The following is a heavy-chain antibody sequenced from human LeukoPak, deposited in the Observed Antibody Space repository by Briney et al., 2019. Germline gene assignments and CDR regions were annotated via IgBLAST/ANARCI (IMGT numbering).Heavy chain of an antibody. V-gene: IGHV3-11*01. J-gene: IGHJ6*03. CDR1: GFTFSYYY. CDR3: ASSPIPSSGYYYYYYYMDV. CDR2: ISSSGSTI. Sequence: GGSLRLSCAASGFTFSYYYMSWIRHAPGKGLECVSYISSSGSTIYYADSVKGRFTISRDNAKNSLYLQMNSLRAEDTAVYYCASSPIPSSGYYYYYYYMDVWGKGTTVTVSS.